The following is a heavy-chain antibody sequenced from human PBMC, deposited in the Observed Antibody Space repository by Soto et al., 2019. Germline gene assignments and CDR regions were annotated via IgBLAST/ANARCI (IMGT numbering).Heavy chain of an antibody. Sequence: ASVKVSCKASGYTFTSYYMHWVRQAPGQGLEWMGIINPSGGSTSYAQKFQGRVTMTRDTSTSTVYMEPSSLRSEDTAVYYCASSGIAARRSRVDYYYYGMDVWGQGTTVTVSS. J-gene: IGHJ6*02. CDR1: GYTFTSYY. CDR3: ASSGIAARRSRVDYYYYGMDV. CDR2: INPSGGST. D-gene: IGHD6-6*01. V-gene: IGHV1-46*01.